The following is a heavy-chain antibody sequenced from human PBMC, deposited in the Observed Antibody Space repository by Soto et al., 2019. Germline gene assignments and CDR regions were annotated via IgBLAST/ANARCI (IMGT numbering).Heavy chain of an antibody. J-gene: IGHJ5*02. CDR3: ARRPRTGTGIGWFDP. CDR1: GYTFTSYG. D-gene: IGHD1-1*01. V-gene: IGHV1-18*01. Sequence: QVQLVQSGAEVKKPGASVKVSCKALGYTFTSYGISWVRQAPGQGLEWMGWISAYNGNTNYAQNLQGRVTMTTDTSTRTGYNELKNPKTYDTAVEYCARRPRTGTGIGWFDPWGQGTLVIVSS. CDR2: ISAYNGNT.